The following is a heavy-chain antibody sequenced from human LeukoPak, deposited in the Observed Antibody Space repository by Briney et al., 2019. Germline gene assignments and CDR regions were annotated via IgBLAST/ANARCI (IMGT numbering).Heavy chain of an antibody. V-gene: IGHV3-30-3*01. Sequence: PGGSLRLSCAASGFTFSSYAMHWVRQAPGKGLEWVAVISYDGSNKYYADSVKGRFTTSRDNSKNTLYLQMNSLRAEDTAVYYCARGSPAGLPKDPSFDYWGQGTLVTVSS. J-gene: IGHJ4*02. CDR3: ARGSPAGLPKDPSFDY. CDR1: GFTFSSYA. CDR2: ISYDGSNK. D-gene: IGHD2-21*02.